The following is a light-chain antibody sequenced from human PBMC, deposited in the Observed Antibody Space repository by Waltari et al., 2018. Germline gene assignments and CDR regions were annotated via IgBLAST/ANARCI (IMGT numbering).Light chain of an antibody. CDR3: ALSMGSGIWV. CDR1: SGSVSAAHY. J-gene: IGLJ3*02. CDR2: DTP. Sequence: QTVVTQEPSLSVSPGGTVTLTCGLSSGSVSAAHYPYWFQQAPGPAPRTLTFDTPPRPSGVPDRFAGSILDNKAALTITGAQAEDECDYYCALSMGSGIWVFGGGTKLTVL. V-gene: IGLV8-61*01.